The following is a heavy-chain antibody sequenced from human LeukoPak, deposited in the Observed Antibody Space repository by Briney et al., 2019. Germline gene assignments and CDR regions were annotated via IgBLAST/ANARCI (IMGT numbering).Heavy chain of an antibody. D-gene: IGHD3-10*01. Sequence: SQTLSLTCTVSGGSINSTDYYWSWVRQAAGKGPEWIGRIYSTGITKYNPSLKSRVIISVDTSKNQFTLKLNSVTAADTAVYYCARDSFAGGYYYYLDVWGKGTTVTVSS. CDR1: GGSINSTDYY. CDR3: ARDSFAGGYYYYLDV. V-gene: IGHV4-61*02. J-gene: IGHJ6*03. CDR2: IYSTGIT.